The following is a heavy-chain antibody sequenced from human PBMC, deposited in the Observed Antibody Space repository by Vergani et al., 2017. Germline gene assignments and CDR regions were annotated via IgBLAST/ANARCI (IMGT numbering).Heavy chain of an antibody. D-gene: IGHD6-19*01. J-gene: IGHJ6*02. Sequence: EVRLVESGGGLAQPGGSLRLSCAASGFTFGKFSMNWVRQSPGKGLEWVSYISSSSGTTHYPDSVKGRFTISSDNAKNSLYLQMNSLRAEDTAVYYCARAGFCTSSSGHWPSAVDVWGQGTTVTVSS. V-gene: IGHV3-48*01. CDR1: GFTFGKFS. CDR2: ISSSSGTT. CDR3: ARAGFCTSSSGHWPSAVDV.